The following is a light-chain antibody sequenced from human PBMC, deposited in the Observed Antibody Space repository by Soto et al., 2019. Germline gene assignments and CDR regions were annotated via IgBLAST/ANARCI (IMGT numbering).Light chain of an antibody. CDR2: EVS. J-gene: IGLJ2*01. V-gene: IGLV2-14*01. CDR1: SSDVGGYNY. Sequence: QSALTQPASVSGSPGQSITISCTGTSSDVGGYNYVSWYQQHPGKAPKLMIYEVSNRPSGVSNRFSGSKSGNTASLTISGLQAEDEADYYCSSCTGSSTLVFGGGTKLPVL. CDR3: SSCTGSSTLV.